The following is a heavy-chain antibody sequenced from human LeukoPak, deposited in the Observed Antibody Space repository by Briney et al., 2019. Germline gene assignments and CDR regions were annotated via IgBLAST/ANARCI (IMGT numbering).Heavy chain of an antibody. CDR3: ARDAYYYGSGSYYNN. Sequence: SETLSLTCAVSGYSISSGYYWGWIRQPPGKGLEWIGSIYHSGSTYYNPSLKSRVTISVGTSKNQFSLKLSSVTAADTAVYYCARDAYYYGSGSYYNNWGQGTLVTVSS. J-gene: IGHJ4*02. D-gene: IGHD3-10*01. CDR2: IYHSGST. CDR1: GYSISSGYY. V-gene: IGHV4-38-2*02.